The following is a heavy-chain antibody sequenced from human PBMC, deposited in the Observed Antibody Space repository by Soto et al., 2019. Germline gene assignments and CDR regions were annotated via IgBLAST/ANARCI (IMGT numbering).Heavy chain of an antibody. CDR1: GFTFSSYA. J-gene: IGHJ6*02. D-gene: IGHD3-9*01. Sequence: GGSLRLSCAASGFTFSSYAMHWVRQAPGKGLEWVAVISYDGSNKYYADSVKGRFTISRDNSKNTLYLQMNSLRAEDTAVYYCARGRSTQNYDILTGNYYYYGMDVWGQGTTVTVSS. V-gene: IGHV3-30-3*01. CDR2: ISYDGSNK. CDR3: ARGRSTQNYDILTGNYYYYGMDV.